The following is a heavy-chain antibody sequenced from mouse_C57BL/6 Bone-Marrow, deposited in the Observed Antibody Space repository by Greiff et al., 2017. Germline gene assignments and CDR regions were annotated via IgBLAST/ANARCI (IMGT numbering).Heavy chain of an antibody. CDR3: AREGGSSGYVNYFDY. CDR1: GYTFTSYW. V-gene: IGHV1-55*01. J-gene: IGHJ2*01. D-gene: IGHD3-2*02. CDR2: IYPGSGST. Sequence: QVQLQQSGAELVKPGASVKMSCKASGYTFTSYWITWVKQRPGQGLEWIGDIYPGSGSTNYNEKFKSKATLTVDTSSSTAYMQLSSLTSEDSAVYYCAREGGSSGYVNYFDYWGQGTTLTVSS.